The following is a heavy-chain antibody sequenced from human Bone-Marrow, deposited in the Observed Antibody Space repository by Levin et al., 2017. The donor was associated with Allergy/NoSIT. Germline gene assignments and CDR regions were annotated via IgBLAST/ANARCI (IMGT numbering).Heavy chain of an antibody. Sequence: GGSLRLSCAASGFTFSSYGMSWVRQAPGKGLEWVSAITGSGGSTYYADSVKGRFTISRDNSKNTLYLQMNSLRAEDTALYYCAKRGSSDWYGEFDYWGQGTLVTVSS. D-gene: IGHD6-19*01. CDR2: ITGSGGST. V-gene: IGHV3-23*01. J-gene: IGHJ4*02. CDR3: AKRGSSDWYGEFDY. CDR1: GFTFSSYG.